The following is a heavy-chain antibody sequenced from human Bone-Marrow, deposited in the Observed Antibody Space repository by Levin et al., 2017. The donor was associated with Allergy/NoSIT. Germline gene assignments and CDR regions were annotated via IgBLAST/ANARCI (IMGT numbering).Heavy chain of an antibody. Sequence: GESLKISCAASGFTFSSYWMSWVRQAPGKGLEWVANIKQDGSEKYYVDSVKGRFTISRDNAKNSLYLQMNSLRAEDTAVYYCARRDYDILTGPSDAFDIWGQGTMVTVSS. CDR1: GFTFSSYW. CDR3: ARRDYDILTGPSDAFDI. CDR2: IKQDGSEK. D-gene: IGHD3-9*01. J-gene: IGHJ3*02. V-gene: IGHV3-7*01.